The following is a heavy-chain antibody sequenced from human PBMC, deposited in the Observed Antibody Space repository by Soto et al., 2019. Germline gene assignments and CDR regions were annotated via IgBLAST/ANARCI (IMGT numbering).Heavy chain of an antibody. Sequence: EVQLLESGGGLVQPGGSLRLSCAASGFTFRNYAMSWARQAPGKGLEWVSAISGSGGTTHYADSVKGRFTISRDNSKYSLYLQMNSLRVEDTAVYYCAKDRSSTSCYAFDYWGHGSLVTVSS. D-gene: IGHD2-2*01. CDR1: GFTFRNYA. CDR3: AKDRSSTSCYAFDY. CDR2: ISGSGGTT. J-gene: IGHJ4*01. V-gene: IGHV3-23*01.